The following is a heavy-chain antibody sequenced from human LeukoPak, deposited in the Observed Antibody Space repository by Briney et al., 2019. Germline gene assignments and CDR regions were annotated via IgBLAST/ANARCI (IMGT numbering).Heavy chain of an antibody. J-gene: IGHJ4*02. CDR1: GFTFSWYA. V-gene: IGHV3-64D*09. D-gene: IGHD6-19*01. CDR3: VKGSSGWYEGYFDY. CDR2: ISSNGGST. Sequence: GGSLRLSCSASGFTFSWYAMHWVRQAPGKGLEYVSTISSNGGSTYYADSVKGRFTISRDNSKNTLYLQMSSLRAEDTAVYYCVKGSSGWYEGYFDYWGQGTLVTISS.